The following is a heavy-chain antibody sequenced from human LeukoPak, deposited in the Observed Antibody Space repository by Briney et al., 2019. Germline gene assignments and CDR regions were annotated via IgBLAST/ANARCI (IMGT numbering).Heavy chain of an antibody. CDR2: IYYSGST. CDR3: ARGTTGRRANFDY. D-gene: IGHD1-14*01. Sequence: SETLSLTCTVSGGSISSYYWSWIRQPPEKGLEWIGHIYYSGSTNYNPSLESRVIISVDTSKNQFSLNLSSVTAADTAVYYCARGTTGRRANFDYWGQGTLVTVSS. V-gene: IGHV4-59*01. J-gene: IGHJ4*02. CDR1: GGSISSYY.